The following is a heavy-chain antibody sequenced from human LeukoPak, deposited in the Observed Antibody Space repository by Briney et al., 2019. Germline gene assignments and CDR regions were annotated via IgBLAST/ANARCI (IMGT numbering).Heavy chain of an antibody. CDR2: INHSGST. CDR1: GGSFSGYY. V-gene: IGHV4-34*01. CDR3: ARGGIAARRALLPGSTYKD. J-gene: IGHJ4*02. D-gene: IGHD6-6*01. Sequence: SETLSLTCAVYGGSFSGYYWSWIRQPPGKGLEWIGEINHSGSTNYNPSLKSRVTISVDTSKNQFSLKLSSVTAADTAVYYCARGGIAARRALLPGSTYKDWGQGTLVTVSS.